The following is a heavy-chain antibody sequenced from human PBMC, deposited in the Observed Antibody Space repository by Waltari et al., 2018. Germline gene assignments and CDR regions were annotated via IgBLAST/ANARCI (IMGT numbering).Heavy chain of an antibody. CDR3: ARGGTVTDFDY. CDR1: GFALSSYD. J-gene: IGHJ4*01. Sequence: EVQLVESGGGLVQPGGSLRLSCAASGFALSSYDMHWVRHATGKGLEWVSSIGTADDTYHSGSVKGRFTISRENAKNSLHLQMNALRAEDTAVYYCARGGTVTDFDYWGHGTLVIVSS. V-gene: IGHV3-13*01. D-gene: IGHD4-17*01. CDR2: IGTADDT.